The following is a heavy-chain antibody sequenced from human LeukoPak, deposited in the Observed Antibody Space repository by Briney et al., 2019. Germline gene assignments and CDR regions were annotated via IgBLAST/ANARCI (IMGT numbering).Heavy chain of an antibody. J-gene: IGHJ3*02. D-gene: IGHD2-21*02. CDR2: IWNDGSNK. CDR3: ARVGSTDSPHAFDI. V-gene: IGHV3-33*01. CDR1: GFSFSSYG. Sequence: GGSLRLSCAASGFSFSSYGMHWVRQAPGKGLEWVAVIWNDGSNKYYADSVKGRFTISRDNSRNTLYLQMNSLRAEDTSVYYCARVGSTDSPHAFDIWGQGTMVTVSS.